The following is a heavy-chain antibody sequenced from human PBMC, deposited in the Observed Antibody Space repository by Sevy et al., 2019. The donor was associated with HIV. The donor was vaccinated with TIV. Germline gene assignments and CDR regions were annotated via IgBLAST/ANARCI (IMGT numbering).Heavy chain of an antibody. CDR1: GYTFSNNA. Sequence: ASVKVSCKASGYTFSNNAIHWVRQAPGQRLEWMGWVHSGNGHKKFSEKFQDRVTISRDTSATTVYMDLTSLTSEDTDIYYCARGKGGIFGVVTGQFDYWGQGTLVTVSS. CDR2: VHSGNGHK. CDR3: ARGKGGIFGVVTGQFDY. V-gene: IGHV1-3*01. J-gene: IGHJ4*02. D-gene: IGHD3-3*01.